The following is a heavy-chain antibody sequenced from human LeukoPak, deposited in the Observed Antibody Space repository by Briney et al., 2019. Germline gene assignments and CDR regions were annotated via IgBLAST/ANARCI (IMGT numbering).Heavy chain of an antibody. J-gene: IGHJ4*02. CDR3: AKGLSIFDY. Sequence: GGSLRLSCAASGFTFSSYGMHWVRQAPAKGLEGVAFIRYDGSNKYYADFVKGRFTISRDNSKNTLYLQMNSLRAEDTAVYYCAKGLSIFDYWGQGTLVTVSS. D-gene: IGHD3-3*02. CDR1: GFTFSSYG. CDR2: IRYDGSNK. V-gene: IGHV3-30*02.